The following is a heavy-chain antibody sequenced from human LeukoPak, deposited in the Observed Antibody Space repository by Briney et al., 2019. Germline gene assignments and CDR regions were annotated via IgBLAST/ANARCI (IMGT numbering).Heavy chain of an antibody. J-gene: IGHJ6*03. Sequence: SETLSLTCTVSGGSISNYYWNWIRQPAGKGLEWIGRIYTSGSTNYNPSLKSRVTMSVDTSKNQFSLKLSSVTAADTAVYYCARTDYGDYSYYYMDVWGKGTTVTVSS. CDR2: IYTSGST. D-gene: IGHD4-17*01. CDR1: GGSISNYY. V-gene: IGHV4-4*07. CDR3: ARTDYGDYSYYYMDV.